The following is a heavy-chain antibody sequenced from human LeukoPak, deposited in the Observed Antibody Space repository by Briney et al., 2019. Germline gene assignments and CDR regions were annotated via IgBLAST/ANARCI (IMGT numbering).Heavy chain of an antibody. V-gene: IGHV1-8*01. D-gene: IGHD3-10*01. CDR3: ARVNGHYGSGSP. CDR2: MNPNSGNT. CDR1: GYTFTSYG. Sequence: ASVKVSCKASGYTFTSYGINWVRQATGQGLEWMGWMNPNSGNTGYAQKFQGRVTMTRNTSISTAYMELSSLRSEDTAVYYCARVNGHYGSGSPWGQGTLVTVSS. J-gene: IGHJ4*02.